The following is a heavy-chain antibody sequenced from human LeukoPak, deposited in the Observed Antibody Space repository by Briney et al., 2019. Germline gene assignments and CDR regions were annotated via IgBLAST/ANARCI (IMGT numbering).Heavy chain of an antibody. CDR3: AKGRFGELRARIDY. CDR2: ISWNSDSI. V-gene: IGHV3-9*01. J-gene: IGHJ4*02. D-gene: IGHD3-10*01. Sequence: PGGSLRLSCAASGITFDDHAMHWVRQAPGKGLEWVSGISWNSDSIGYVDSVKGRFTISRDNAKNSLYLQMNSLRAEDTALYYCAKGRFGELRARIDYWGQGTLVTVSS. CDR1: GITFDDHA.